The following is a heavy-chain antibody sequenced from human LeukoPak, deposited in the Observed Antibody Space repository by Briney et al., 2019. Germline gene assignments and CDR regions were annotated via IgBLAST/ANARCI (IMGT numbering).Heavy chain of an antibody. Sequence: GGSLRLSCAASGFTVSSNYMSWVRQAPGKGLEWVSVIYSGGSTGYADSVKGRFTISRDNAKNSLYLQMNSLRAEDTALYYCARLDVDTAMVMGYYYYYMDVWGKGTTVTVSS. V-gene: IGHV3-53*01. CDR1: GFTVSSNY. CDR2: IYSGGST. J-gene: IGHJ6*03. D-gene: IGHD5-18*01. CDR3: ARLDVDTAMVMGYYYYYMDV.